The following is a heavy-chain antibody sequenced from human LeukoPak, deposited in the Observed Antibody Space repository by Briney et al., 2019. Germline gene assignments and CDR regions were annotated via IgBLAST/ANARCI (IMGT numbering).Heavy chain of an antibody. Sequence: PGGSLRLSCAASGFTFSSYSMNWVRQAPGKGLEWVSSISSSSSYIYYADSVNGRFTISRDNAKNSQYLQMNSLRAEDTAVYYCARDHVEMATSGVDYWGQGTLVTVSS. V-gene: IGHV3-21*01. CDR1: GFTFSSYS. D-gene: IGHD5-24*01. CDR2: ISSSSSYI. J-gene: IGHJ4*02. CDR3: ARDHVEMATSGVDY.